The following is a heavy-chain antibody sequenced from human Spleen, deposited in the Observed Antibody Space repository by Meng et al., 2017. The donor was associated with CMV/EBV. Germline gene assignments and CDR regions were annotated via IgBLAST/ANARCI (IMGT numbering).Heavy chain of an antibody. V-gene: IGHV1-2*02. CDR1: TGYY. CDR3: ARWAGLEWPTGSAPPYYFDY. J-gene: IGHJ4*02. CDR2: INPNRGGT. D-gene: IGHD3-3*01. Sequence: TGYYMHWVRQAPGQGLEWMGWINPNRGGTNYAQKFQGRVTMTRDTSISTAYMELSRLRSDDTAVYYCARWAGLEWPTGSAPPYYFDYWGQGTLVTVSS.